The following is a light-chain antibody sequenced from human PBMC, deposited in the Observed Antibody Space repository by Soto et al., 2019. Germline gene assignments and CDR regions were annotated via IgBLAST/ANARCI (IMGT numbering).Light chain of an antibody. J-gene: IGKJ1*01. CDR1: QDIRNF. V-gene: IGKV1-33*01. CDR2: DES. CDR3: PRYNNGRT. Sequence: DIQITQSPSSLSASVGDRSTITCQASQDIRNFLNWYQQKPGKSPKILISDESSLEAGVQQRFSGSGSGTDFTLNIKSLQPEDVATYYCPRYNNGRTVGPGTKVEIK.